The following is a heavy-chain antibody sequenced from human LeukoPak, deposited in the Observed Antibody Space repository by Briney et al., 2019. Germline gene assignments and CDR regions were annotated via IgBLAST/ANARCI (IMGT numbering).Heavy chain of an antibody. J-gene: IGHJ4*02. Sequence: GSLILSCAASGFTFSSYWMHWVRQAPGKGLVWVSRINSDGSSTSYADSVKGRFTISRDNAKNTLYLQMNSLRAEDTAVYYCARVNYYDSSGYCAFDYWGQGTLVTVSS. CDR1: GFTFSSYW. V-gene: IGHV3-74*01. D-gene: IGHD3-22*01. CDR3: ARVNYYDSSGYCAFDY. CDR2: INSDGSST.